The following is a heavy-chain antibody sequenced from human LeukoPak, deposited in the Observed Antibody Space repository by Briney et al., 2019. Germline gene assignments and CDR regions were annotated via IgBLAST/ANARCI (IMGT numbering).Heavy chain of an antibody. J-gene: IGHJ4*02. Sequence: GGSLRLSCAASGFTFSAYAMSWVRQAPGQGLEWVSAVSGDGFSTFYEDSVKGRFSISRDNSKNTLYLEMNSLRVADTAVYYCAKFRVVSTSRGVGLEYWGQGTLVTVSS. D-gene: IGHD2-2*01. V-gene: IGHV3-23*01. CDR1: GFTFSAYA. CDR2: VSGDGFST. CDR3: AKFRVVSTSRGVGLEY.